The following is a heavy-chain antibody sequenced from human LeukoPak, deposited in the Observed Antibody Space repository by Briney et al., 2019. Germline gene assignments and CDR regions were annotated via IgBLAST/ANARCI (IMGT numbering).Heavy chain of an antibody. CDR3: ARGFGFIAVAGTATNWFDP. CDR2: IYTSGST. D-gene: IGHD6-19*01. CDR1: GGSISSYY. V-gene: IGHV4-4*07. Sequence: PSETLSLTCTVSGGSISSYYWSWIRQPAGKGLEWIGRIYTSGSTNYNPSLKSRVTMSVDTSKNQFSLKLSSVTAADTAVYYCARGFGFIAVAGTATNWFDPWGQGTLVTVSS. J-gene: IGHJ5*02.